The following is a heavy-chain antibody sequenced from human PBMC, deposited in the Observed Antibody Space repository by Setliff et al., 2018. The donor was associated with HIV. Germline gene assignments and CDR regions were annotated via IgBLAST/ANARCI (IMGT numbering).Heavy chain of an antibody. CDR1: GGTFSSYA. Sequence: SVKVSCKASGGTFSSYAVNWVRQAPGQGLEWTGGIIPIFGTANYAQKFQGRVTITADESTSTAYMELSSLRSEDTAVYYCASAHTVAGLGYYYYYMDVWGKGTTVTVSS. V-gene: IGHV1-69*13. J-gene: IGHJ6*03. CDR2: IIPIFGTA. CDR3: ASAHTVAGLGYYYYYMDV. D-gene: IGHD6-19*01.